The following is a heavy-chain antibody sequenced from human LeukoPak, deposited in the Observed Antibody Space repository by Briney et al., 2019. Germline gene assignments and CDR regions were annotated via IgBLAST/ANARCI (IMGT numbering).Heavy chain of an antibody. J-gene: IGHJ4*02. Sequence: PGGSLRLSCAASGFTFSGSAMHWVRQASGKGLEWVGRIRSKANSYATAYAASVKGRFTISRDDSKNTAYLQMNSLKTKDTAVYYCTVRYSSSWNDYWGQGTLVTVSS. CDR1: GFTFSGSA. D-gene: IGHD6-13*01. V-gene: IGHV3-73*01. CDR2: IRSKANSYAT. CDR3: TVRYSSSWNDY.